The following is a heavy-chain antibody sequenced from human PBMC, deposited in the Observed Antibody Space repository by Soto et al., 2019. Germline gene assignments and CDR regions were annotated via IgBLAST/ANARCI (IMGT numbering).Heavy chain of an antibody. V-gene: IGHV3-21*01. CDR3: ASPGVDTAMVNYFDY. J-gene: IGHJ4*02. D-gene: IGHD5-18*01. Sequence: PGGSLRLSCAASGFTFSSYSMNWVRQAPGKGLEWVSSISSSSSYIYYADSVKGRFTISRDNAKNSLYLQMNSLRAEDTAVYYCASPGVDTAMVNYFDYWGQGTLVTVSS. CDR1: GFTFSSYS. CDR2: ISSSSSYI.